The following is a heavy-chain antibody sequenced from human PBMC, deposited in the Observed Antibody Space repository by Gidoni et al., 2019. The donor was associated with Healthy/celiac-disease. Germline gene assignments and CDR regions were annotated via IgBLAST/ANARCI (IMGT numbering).Heavy chain of an antibody. CDR3: ASNLYCSGGSCTIWYYYYMDV. V-gene: IGHV3-66*02. CDR2: IYSGGST. J-gene: IGHJ6*03. D-gene: IGHD2-15*01. Sequence: EVQLVESGGGLVQPGGSLRLSCAASGFTVSSNYMSWVRQAPGKGLEWVSVIYSGGSTYYADSVKGRFTISRDNSKNTLYLQMNSLRAEDTAVYYCASNLYCSGGSCTIWYYYYMDVWGKGTTVTVSS. CDR1: GFTVSSNY.